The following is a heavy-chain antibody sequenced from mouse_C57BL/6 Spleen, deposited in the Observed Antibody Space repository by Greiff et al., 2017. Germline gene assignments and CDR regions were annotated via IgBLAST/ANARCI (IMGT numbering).Heavy chain of an antibody. D-gene: IGHD6-1*01. Sequence: VQLQQSGPELVKPGASVKISCKASGYTFTDYYMNWVKHSHGKSLEWIGDINPNNGGTSYNQKFKGKAPLTVDKSSSTAYMELRSLTSEDSAVYYCARPSFAYWGQGTLVTVSA. CDR1: GYTFTDYY. J-gene: IGHJ3*01. CDR2: INPNNGGT. CDR3: ARPSFAY. V-gene: IGHV1-26*01.